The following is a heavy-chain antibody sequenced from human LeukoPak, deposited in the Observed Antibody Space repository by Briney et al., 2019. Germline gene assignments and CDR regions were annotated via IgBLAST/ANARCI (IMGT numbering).Heavy chain of an antibody. CDR3: ASLGYSYGPVNF. V-gene: IGHV4-59*08. CDR2: IYYSGST. D-gene: IGHD5-18*01. CDR1: GGSISSYY. J-gene: IGHJ4*02. Sequence: PSETLSLTCTVSGGSISSYYWSWIRQPPGKGLEWIGYIYYSGSTNYNPSLKSRVTISVDTSKNQFSLKLSSVTAADTAVYYCASLGYSYGPVNFWGQGTLVTVSS.